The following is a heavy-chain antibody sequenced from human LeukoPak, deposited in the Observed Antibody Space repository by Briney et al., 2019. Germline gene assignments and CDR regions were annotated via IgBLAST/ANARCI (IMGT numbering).Heavy chain of an antibody. CDR2: ISSSGSTI. CDR3: ARDKLYYMDV. Sequence: PGGSLRLSCAASGFTFSSYEMNWVRQAPGKGLEWVPYISSSGSTIYYADSVKGRFTISRDNAKNSLYLQMNSLRAEDTAVYYCARDKLYYMDVWGKGTTVTISS. V-gene: IGHV3-48*03. CDR1: GFTFSSYE. J-gene: IGHJ6*03.